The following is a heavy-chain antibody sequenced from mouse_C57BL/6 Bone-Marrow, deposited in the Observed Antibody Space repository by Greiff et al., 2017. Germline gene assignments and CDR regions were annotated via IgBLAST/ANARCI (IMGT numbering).Heavy chain of an antibody. CDR3: TGRQAWLSY. D-gene: IGHD1-1*01. CDR2: IDPENGDT. CDR1: GFNIKDDY. J-gene: IGHJ3*01. Sequence: VQLQQSGAELVRPGASVKLSCTASGFNIKDDYMHWVKQRPEQGLEWIGRIDPENGDTEYASKFQGKATLTAATSSNTAYLQLSSLTSEDTAVSYCTGRQAWLSYWGQGTLVTVSA. V-gene: IGHV14-4*01.